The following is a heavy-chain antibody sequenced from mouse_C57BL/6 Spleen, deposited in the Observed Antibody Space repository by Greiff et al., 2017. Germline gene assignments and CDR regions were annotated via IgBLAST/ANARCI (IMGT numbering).Heavy chain of an antibody. D-gene: IGHD1-1*01. V-gene: IGHV1-82*01. J-gene: IGHJ2*01. CDR1: GYAFSSSW. Sequence: VQLQQSGPELVKPGASVKISCKASGYAFSSSWMNWVKQRPGKGLEWIGRIYPGDGDTNYNGKFKGKATLTADKSSNTAYMQLSSLTSEDSAVYVCARGYYCGSSFDYWGQGTTLTVSS. CDR3: ARGYYCGSSFDY. CDR2: IYPGDGDT.